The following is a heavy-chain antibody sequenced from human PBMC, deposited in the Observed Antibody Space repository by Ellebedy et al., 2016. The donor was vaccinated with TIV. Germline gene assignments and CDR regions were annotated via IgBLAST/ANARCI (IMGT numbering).Heavy chain of an antibody. V-gene: IGHV3-30*18. CDR2: ISNDGNIK. CDR3: VKVIATSGWPYYFHY. CDR1: GFTFSTYG. Sequence: GESLKISCAASGFTFSTYGLHWVRQAPGKGLEWVAVISNDGNIKYYADSVQGRFTISRDNSQNSLYLQMSSLRAEDTAVYYCVKVIATSGWPYYFHYWGQGTLVTVSS. D-gene: IGHD6-19*01. J-gene: IGHJ4*02.